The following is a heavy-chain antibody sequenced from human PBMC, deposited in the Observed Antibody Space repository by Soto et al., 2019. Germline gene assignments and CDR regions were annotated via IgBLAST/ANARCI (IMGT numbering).Heavy chain of an antibody. V-gene: IGHV4-59*08. J-gene: IGHJ3*02. CDR3: ARLDCSSGWQTFFALYI. CDR2: IYYSGST. D-gene: IGHD6-19*01. Sequence: SETLSLTCTVSGGSISSYYWSWIRQPPGKGLEWIGYIYYSGSTNYNPSLKSRVTISVDTSKNQFSLKLSSVTAADTAVYYCARLDCSSGWQTFFALYIWGQGTMVTV. CDR1: GGSISSYY.